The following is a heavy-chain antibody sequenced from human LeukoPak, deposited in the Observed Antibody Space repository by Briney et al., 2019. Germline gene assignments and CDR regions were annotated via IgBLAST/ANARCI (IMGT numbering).Heavy chain of an antibody. V-gene: IGHV5-51*01. CDR2: IYPGDSDT. D-gene: IGHD3-10*01. CDR1: GHSFTRHW. Sequence: GESLKISCKGTGHSFTRHWIGWVRQMPGKGLEWMGIIYPGDSDTRYSPSFQGQVTISVDRSITTAYLQWSRLKASDTAMYYCARHWGSGSHIDYWGQGTLVTVPS. J-gene: IGHJ4*02. CDR3: ARHWGSGSHIDY.